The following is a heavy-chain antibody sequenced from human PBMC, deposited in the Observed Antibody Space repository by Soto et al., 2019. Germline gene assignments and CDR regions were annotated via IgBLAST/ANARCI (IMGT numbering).Heavy chain of an antibody. D-gene: IGHD2-2*02. V-gene: IGHV4-4*02. Sequence: QVQLQESGPGLVKPSGTLSLTCAVSGGSISSRKWWNWVRQPPGQGLECIGEIYHTGSTNYNPSLKSRVTISVDKSKNEFSLNLTSATAADTAVYYCARSDGYTQRQIDAWGQGTLVIVSS. CDR2: IYHTGST. CDR1: GGSISSRKW. CDR3: ARSDGYTQRQIDA. J-gene: IGHJ5*02.